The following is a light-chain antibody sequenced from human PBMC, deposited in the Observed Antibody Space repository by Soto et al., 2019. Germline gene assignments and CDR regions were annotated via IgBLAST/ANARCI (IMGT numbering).Light chain of an antibody. J-gene: IGKJ5*01. Sequence: DIQMTPSPSSLSASVVDRVTITCLASQAIGNYLNWYQQKPGKAPNLLIFGATTLQSGVPSRFSGSGYGTNFTLIISVLQPEDFAIYYCQKCHATPLNCGQGTRREIK. CDR1: QAIGNY. CDR2: GAT. V-gene: IGKV1-39*01. CDR3: QKCHATPLN.